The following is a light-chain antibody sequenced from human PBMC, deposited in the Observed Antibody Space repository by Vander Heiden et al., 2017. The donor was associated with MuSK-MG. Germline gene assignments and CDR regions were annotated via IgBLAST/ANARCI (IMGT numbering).Light chain of an antibody. CDR3: QQDYNLPLT. V-gene: IGKV1-33*01. CDR1: QDISNY. CDR2: DAS. Sequence: DIQMTQSPSSMSASVGDRVIITCLASQDISNYLNWYHHKPGKAPKLLISDASNLEAGVPSRFRGSGSGTDFTFTISNLQPEDVATYYCQQDYNLPLTFGGGTKVESK. J-gene: IGKJ4*01.